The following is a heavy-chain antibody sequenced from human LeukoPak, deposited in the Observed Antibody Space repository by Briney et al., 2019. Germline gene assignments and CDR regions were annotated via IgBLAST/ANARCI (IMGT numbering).Heavy chain of an antibody. CDR3: AIIAAAGTLLDY. D-gene: IGHD6-13*01. Sequence: SETLSLTCTVSGGSISSYYWSWIRQPPGKGLEWIGYIYYSGSTNYNPSLKSRVTISVDTPKNQFSLKLSSVTAADTAVYYCAIIAAAGTLLDYWGQGSLVTVSS. J-gene: IGHJ4*02. CDR1: GGSISSYY. CDR2: IYYSGST. V-gene: IGHV4-59*01.